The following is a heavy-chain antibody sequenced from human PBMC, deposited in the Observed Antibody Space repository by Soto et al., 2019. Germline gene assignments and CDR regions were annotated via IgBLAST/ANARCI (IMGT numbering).Heavy chain of an antibody. CDR2: IWYDGSNK. V-gene: IGHV3-33*01. Sequence: PGGFLRLSCAASGFTFSSYGMHWVRQAPGKGLEWVAVIWYDGSNKYYADSVKGRFTISRDNSKNTLYLQMNSLRAEDTAVYYCARGYDFWSGFIDYWGQGTLVTVSS. D-gene: IGHD3-3*01. CDR3: ARGYDFWSGFIDY. CDR1: GFTFSSYG. J-gene: IGHJ4*02.